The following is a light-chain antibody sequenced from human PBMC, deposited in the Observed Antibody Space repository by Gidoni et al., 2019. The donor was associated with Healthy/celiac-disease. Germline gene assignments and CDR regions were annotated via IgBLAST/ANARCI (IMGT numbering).Light chain of an antibody. CDR2: DAS. CDR3: QQYDNPALT. V-gene: IGKV1-33*01. Sequence: DIQMPQSPSSLSASVGDRVTITCQASQDISNYLNWYQQKPGKAPKLLIYDASNLETGVPSRFSGSGSGTDFTFTISSLQPEDIATYYCQQYDNPALTFXGXTKVEIK. J-gene: IGKJ4*01. CDR1: QDISNY.